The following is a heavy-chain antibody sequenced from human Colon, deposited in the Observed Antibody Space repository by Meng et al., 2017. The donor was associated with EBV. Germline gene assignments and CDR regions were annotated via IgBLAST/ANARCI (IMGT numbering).Heavy chain of an antibody. CDR1: GDSISGSGDY. V-gene: IGHV4-39*07. CDR3: ARDGPLL. CDR2: IYYTGST. J-gene: IGHJ4*02. Sequence: QPQLQESGPGLVRPSETLSLTCSVSGDSISGSGDYWGWVRQPPGKGLEWIGNIYYTGSTYYNPSLKSRVTISVDTSKNQFSLKVTSMTAADTAVYYCARDGPLLWGPGTLVTVSS.